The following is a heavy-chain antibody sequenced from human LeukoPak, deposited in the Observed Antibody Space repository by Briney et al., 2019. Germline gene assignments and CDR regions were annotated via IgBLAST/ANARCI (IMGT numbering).Heavy chain of an antibody. V-gene: IGHV3-21*05. CDR1: GFTFSSYS. J-gene: IGHJ4*02. Sequence: GGSLRLSCAASGFTFSSYSMNWVRQAPGKGLEWVSYISSSSSYIYYADSVKGRFIISRDNAKNSLYLQMNSLRAEDTAVYYCARGVPAAQGDYWGQGTLVTVSS. CDR3: ARGVPAAQGDY. CDR2: ISSSSSYI. D-gene: IGHD2-2*01.